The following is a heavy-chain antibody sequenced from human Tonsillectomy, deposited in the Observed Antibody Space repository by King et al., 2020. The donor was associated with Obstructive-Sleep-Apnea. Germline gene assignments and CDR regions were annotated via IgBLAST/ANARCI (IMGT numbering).Heavy chain of an antibody. CDR1: GFTFSSYA. CDR3: AKVATYDILTGDYYYGMDV. Sequence: VQLVESGGGLVQPGGSLRLSCAASGFTFSSYAMSCVRPAPGKGLEWVSAISGSGGSTYYADSVKGRFTISRDNYKNTLYLQMNSLRAEDTAVYYCAKVATYDILTGDYYYGMDVWGQGTTVTVSS. V-gene: IGHV3-23*04. D-gene: IGHD3-9*01. CDR2: ISGSGGST. J-gene: IGHJ6*02.